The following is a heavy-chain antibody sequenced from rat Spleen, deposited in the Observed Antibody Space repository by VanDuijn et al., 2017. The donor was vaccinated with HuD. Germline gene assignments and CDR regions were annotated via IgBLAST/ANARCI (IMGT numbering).Heavy chain of an antibody. Sequence: QVQLKESGPGLVQPSQTLSLTCTVSGFSLTDYSVHWVRQPPGKGLEWMGRIQSGGSTDYNSALKSRLSISRDTSKSQVFLTMNSLQTDDTAVYYCAELTSDFWGPGTMVTVSS. CDR1: GFSLTDYS. D-gene: IGHD1-11*01. CDR3: AELTSDF. J-gene: IGHJ1*01. CDR2: IQSGGST. V-gene: IGHV2-19*01.